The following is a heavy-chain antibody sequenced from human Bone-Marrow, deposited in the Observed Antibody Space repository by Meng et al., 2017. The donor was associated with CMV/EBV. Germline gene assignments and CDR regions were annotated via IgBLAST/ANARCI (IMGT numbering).Heavy chain of an antibody. Sequence: SQTLPLTCAVYGGSFSGYYWSWIRQPPGKGLEWIGEINHSGSTNYNPSLKSRVTISVDTSKNQFSLKLSSVTAADTAVYYCARGLKDIVVVPAASRGWFDPWGQGTLVTVSS. CDR3: ARGLKDIVVVPAASRGWFDP. CDR2: INHSGST. CDR1: GGSFSGYY. V-gene: IGHV4-34*01. D-gene: IGHD2-2*01. J-gene: IGHJ5*02.